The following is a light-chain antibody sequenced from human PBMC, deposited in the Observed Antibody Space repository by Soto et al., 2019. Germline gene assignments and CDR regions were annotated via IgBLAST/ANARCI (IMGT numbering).Light chain of an antibody. J-gene: IGLJ2*01. CDR2: SNN. CDR3: AAWDVSLNSVV. V-gene: IGLV1-44*01. Sequence: QSVLTQPPSASGTPGQRVTISCSGSSSNIGSNIVNWYQQLPGTAPQLLIYSNNHRPSGVVDRFSGSKSATSASLAIIGLQYEDEADYYCAAWDVSLNSVVFGGGTKLTVL. CDR1: SSNIGSNI.